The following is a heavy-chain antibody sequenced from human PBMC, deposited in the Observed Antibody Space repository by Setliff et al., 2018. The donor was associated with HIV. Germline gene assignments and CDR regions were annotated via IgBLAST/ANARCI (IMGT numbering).Heavy chain of an antibody. V-gene: IGHV4-30-4*08. CDR2: IYYTGDT. CDR1: GGSISNGDHY. CDR3: AQMSISASVYLDY. D-gene: IGHD2-21*01. J-gene: IGHJ4*02. Sequence: SETLSLTCTVSGGSISNGDHYWAWIRQSPGKGLEWIGYIYYTGDTYYRSSLESRVTISVDTSNNQFSLRLKSVTAADTAVYFCAQMSISASVYLDYWGQGTLVTVSS.